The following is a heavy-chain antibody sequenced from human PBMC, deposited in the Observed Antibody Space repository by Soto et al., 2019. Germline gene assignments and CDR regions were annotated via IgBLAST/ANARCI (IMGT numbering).Heavy chain of an antibody. J-gene: IGHJ4*02. CDR2: ISAYNGNT. CDR1: GYTFTSYG. V-gene: IGHV1-18*04. D-gene: IGHD3-22*01. CDR3: ARERYYYDSSGLGGYFDY. Sequence: ASVKVSCKASGYTFTSYGISWVRQAPGQGLEWMGWISAYNGNTNYAQKLQGRVTMTTDTSTSTAYMELRSLRSDDTAVYYCARERYYYDSSGLGGYFDYWGQGTLVTVS.